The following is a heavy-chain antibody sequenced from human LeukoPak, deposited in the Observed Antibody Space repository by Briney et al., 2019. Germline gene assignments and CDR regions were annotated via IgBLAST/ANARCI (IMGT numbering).Heavy chain of an antibody. D-gene: IGHD1-26*01. CDR3: AGRGPATYI. V-gene: IGHV3-23*01. CDR1: GFTFSSYA. Sequence: GGSLRLSCAASGFTFSSYAMSWVRQAPGKGLEWVSTISTDGGATIYADSVKGRLTISRDNSKNTLYLQMNSLRPDDTAVYYCAGRGPATYIWGQGTMVTVSS. CDR2: ISTDGGAT. J-gene: IGHJ3*02.